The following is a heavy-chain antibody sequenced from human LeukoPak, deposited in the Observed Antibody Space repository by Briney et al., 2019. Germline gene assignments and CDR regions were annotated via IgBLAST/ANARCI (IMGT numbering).Heavy chain of an antibody. Sequence: ASVNVSCTASGYTFTSYGISWVRQAPGQGLEWMGWISAYNGNTNYAQKLQGRVTMTTDTSTSTAYMELRSLRSDDTAVYYCARDFGYLVPAAIRGANWFDPWGQGTLVTVSS. V-gene: IGHV1-18*01. CDR2: ISAYNGNT. J-gene: IGHJ5*02. CDR1: GYTFTSYG. CDR3: ARDFGYLVPAAIRGANWFDP. D-gene: IGHD2-2*01.